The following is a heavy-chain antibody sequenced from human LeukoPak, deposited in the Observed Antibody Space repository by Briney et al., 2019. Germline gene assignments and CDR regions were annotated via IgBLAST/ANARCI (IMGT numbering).Heavy chain of an antibody. CDR2: IKSKTDGGTR. D-gene: IGHD4-17*01. Sequence: GGSLRLSCAASGFTFSNAWMSWVRQAPGKGREWVGRIKSKTDGGTRDYAGPGKGRFSISRDDANNTLYLQMNSLQTEDTAVYYCTTGSDYGYWGQGTLVTVSS. J-gene: IGHJ4*02. CDR1: GFTFSNAW. CDR3: TTGSDYGY. V-gene: IGHV3-15*05.